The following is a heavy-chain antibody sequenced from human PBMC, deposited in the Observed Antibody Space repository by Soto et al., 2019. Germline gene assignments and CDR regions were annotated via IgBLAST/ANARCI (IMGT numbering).Heavy chain of an antibody. V-gene: IGHV1-69*13. CDR3: AREPTYHYDSSGRPSADY. CDR1: GGTFSSLA. D-gene: IGHD3-22*01. CDR2: IIPMFGAA. Sequence: ASVKVSCKASGGTFSSLAISWVRQAPGQGLEWMGGIIPMFGAANYAQKFQGRVTLTADESTSTAYMELSSLRSEDAAVYYCAREPTYHYDSSGRPSADYWGQGTLVTVSS. J-gene: IGHJ4*02.